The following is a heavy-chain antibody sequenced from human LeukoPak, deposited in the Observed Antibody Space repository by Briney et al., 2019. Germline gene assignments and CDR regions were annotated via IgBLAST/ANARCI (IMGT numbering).Heavy chain of an antibody. D-gene: IGHD4-23*01. Sequence: SETLSLTCAVSGGSFFGSHWNWIRQSPEKGLEWIGESNHSGRTNYNPSLKSRGTISVDTSKSQFFLKLTSVTAADTAVYYCARDPTTVVTLPYYFDFWGQGTLVTVSA. CDR1: GGSFFGSH. CDR3: ARDPTTVVTLPYYFDF. V-gene: IGHV4-34*01. CDR2: SNHSGRT. J-gene: IGHJ4*02.